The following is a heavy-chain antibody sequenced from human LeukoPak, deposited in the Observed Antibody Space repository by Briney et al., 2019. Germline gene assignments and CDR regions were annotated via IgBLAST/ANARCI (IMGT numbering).Heavy chain of an antibody. D-gene: IGHD3-22*01. J-gene: IGHJ4*02. Sequence: GRSLRLSCAASGFTFSSYAMHWVRQAPGKGLEWVAVISYDGSNKYYADSVKGRFTISRDNSKNTLYLQMNSLRAEDTAVYYCARDTYDSSGYYAHFDYWGQGTLVTVSS. CDR1: GFTFSSYA. CDR2: ISYDGSNK. V-gene: IGHV3-30-3*01. CDR3: ARDTYDSSGYYAHFDY.